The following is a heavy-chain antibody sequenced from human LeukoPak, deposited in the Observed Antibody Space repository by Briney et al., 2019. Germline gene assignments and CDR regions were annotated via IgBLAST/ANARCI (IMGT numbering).Heavy chain of an antibody. V-gene: IGHV1-69*13. J-gene: IGHJ4*02. Sequence: ASVKVSCKASGGTFSSYAISWVRQAPGQGLEWMGGIIPIFGTANYAQKFQGRVTITADESTSTAYMELSSLRSEDTAVYYCAIQRGYSYGFDYWGQGTLVTVSS. D-gene: IGHD5-18*01. CDR2: IIPIFGTA. CDR3: AIQRGYSYGFDY. CDR1: GGTFSSYA.